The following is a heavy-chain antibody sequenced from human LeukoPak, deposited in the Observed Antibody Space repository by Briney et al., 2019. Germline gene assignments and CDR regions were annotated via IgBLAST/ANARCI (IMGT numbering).Heavy chain of an antibody. D-gene: IGHD4-23*01. CDR2: ISSSTTYI. CDR1: GFTFSSYS. Sequence: GGSLRLSCAASGFTFSSYSMNWVRQAPGKGLEWVSSISSSTTYIYYADSVEGRFTISRDNAQNSLYLQMNGLRAEDTAMYYCARDGGNSPWFDPWGQGTLVTVSS. J-gene: IGHJ5*02. CDR3: ARDGGNSPWFDP. V-gene: IGHV3-21*06.